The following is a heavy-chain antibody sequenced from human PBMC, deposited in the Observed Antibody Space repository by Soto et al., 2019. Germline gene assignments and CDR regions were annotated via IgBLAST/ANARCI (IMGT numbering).Heavy chain of an antibody. J-gene: IGHJ6*02. Sequence: GASVKVSCKASGYTFTSYGIHWVRQAPGQRLEWTGRINAGNGNTKYSEKFQGRVTITRDTSASTAYLELSSLRSEDTAVYYCARDPNDSSAYYHHYYYGMDVWGQGTTVTV. CDR3: ARDPNDSSAYYHHYYYGMDV. V-gene: IGHV1-3*01. CDR1: GYTFTSYG. CDR2: INAGNGNT. D-gene: IGHD3-22*01.